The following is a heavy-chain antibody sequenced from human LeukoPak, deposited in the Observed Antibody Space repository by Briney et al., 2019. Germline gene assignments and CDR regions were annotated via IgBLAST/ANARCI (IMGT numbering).Heavy chain of an antibody. D-gene: IGHD3-22*01. CDR3: ARGPGYYYDSSGYDRRPEYFQH. Sequence: GGSLRLSCAASGFTFRTYGMHWVRQAPGKGLEWVVFIRYDGNNEYYADSVKGRFTISRDNSKNTLYLQMNSLRAEDTAVYYCARGPGYYYDSSGYDRRPEYFQHWGQGTLVTVSS. CDR1: GFTFRTYG. J-gene: IGHJ1*01. CDR2: IRYDGNNE. V-gene: IGHV3-30*02.